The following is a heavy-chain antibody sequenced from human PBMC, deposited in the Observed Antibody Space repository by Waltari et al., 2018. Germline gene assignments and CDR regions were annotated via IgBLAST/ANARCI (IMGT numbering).Heavy chain of an antibody. Sequence: QVQLQESGPGLVKPSGPLSLPCAVSGGSITRSNWWRWVRQPPGKGREWIGEIYHSGSTNYNPSLKSRVTISVDKSKNQFSLKMNSVTAADTAVYYCARTRGYSYGIYYYYYYGMDVWGHGTTVTVSS. J-gene: IGHJ6*02. CDR3: ARTRGYSYGIYYYYYYGMDV. D-gene: IGHD5-18*01. CDR2: IYHSGST. V-gene: IGHV4-4*02. CDR1: GGSITRSNW.